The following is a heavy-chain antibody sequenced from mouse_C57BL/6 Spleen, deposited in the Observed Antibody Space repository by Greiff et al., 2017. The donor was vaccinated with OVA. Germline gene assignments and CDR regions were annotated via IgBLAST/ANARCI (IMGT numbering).Heavy chain of an antibody. V-gene: IGHV7-3*01. Sequence: EVMLVESGGGLVQPGGSLSLSCAASGFTFTDYYMSWVRQPPGKALEWLGFIRNKANGYTSEYSVSVKGRFTISRDNSQSILYLQMNALRAKDSATYYCAGRAYYSNYSYYYAMDYWGQGTSVTVSS. CDR3: AGRAYYSNYSYYYAMDY. D-gene: IGHD2-5*01. J-gene: IGHJ4*01. CDR1: GFTFTDYY. CDR2: IRNKANGYTS.